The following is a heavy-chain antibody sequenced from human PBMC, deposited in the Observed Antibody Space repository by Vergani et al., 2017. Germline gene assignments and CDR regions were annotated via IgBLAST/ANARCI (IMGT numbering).Heavy chain of an antibody. CDR2: MFHTGEA. V-gene: IGHV4-38-2*02. D-gene: IGHD3-10*01. J-gene: IGHJ5*01. CDR1: GYSISRGFY. Sequence: QIQLQESGPGLVKPSETLSLTCSVSGYSISRGFYWAWIRQTPEKGLEWIGGMFHTGEASNSPSLQSRVAFSMDTSKNQFSRQLTSVTAADTAVYFCGVIMVRSPRPDNWFDSWGRGTLVTASS. CDR3: GVIMVRSPRPDNWFDS.